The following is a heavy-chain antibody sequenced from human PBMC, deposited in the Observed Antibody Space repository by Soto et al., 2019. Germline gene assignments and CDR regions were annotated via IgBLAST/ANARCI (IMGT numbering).Heavy chain of an antibody. D-gene: IGHD5-18*01. Sequence: GGSLRLSCAASGFTFSSYAMSWVRQAPGKGLEWVSAISGSGGSTYYADSVKGRFTISRDNSKNTLYLQMNSLRAEDTAVYYCAKDLRFGGTAMAIPYYYYGMDVWGQGTTVTVSS. J-gene: IGHJ6*02. CDR2: ISGSGGST. CDR1: GFTFSSYA. V-gene: IGHV3-23*01. CDR3: AKDLRFGGTAMAIPYYYYGMDV.